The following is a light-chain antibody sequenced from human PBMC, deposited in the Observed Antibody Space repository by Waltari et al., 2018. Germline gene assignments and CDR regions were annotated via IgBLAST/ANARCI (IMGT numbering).Light chain of an antibody. V-gene: IGKV3-15*01. J-gene: IGKJ2*01. CDR1: QSVSSD. Sequence: EIVMTQSPATLSVSPGERATLSCRASQSVSSDLAWYQQEPGQAPRLLLYGASTRATGIPARFSGSGSATEFTLTISSLQSEDFAIYYCQQYNEWPPYTFGQGTKLEIK. CDR3: QQYNEWPPYT. CDR2: GAS.